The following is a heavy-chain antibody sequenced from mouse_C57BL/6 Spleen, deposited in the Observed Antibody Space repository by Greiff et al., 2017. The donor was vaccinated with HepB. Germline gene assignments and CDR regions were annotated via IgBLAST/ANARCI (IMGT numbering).Heavy chain of an antibody. V-gene: IGHV1-64*01. CDR3: AREGSSGGGRFAY. Sequence: VQLQQPGAELVKPGASVKLSCKASGYTFTSYWMHWVKQRPGQGLEWIGMIHPNSGSTNYNEKFKSKATLTVDKSSSTAYMQLSSLTSEDSAVYYCAREGSSGGGRFAYWGQGTLVTVSA. J-gene: IGHJ3*01. CDR1: GYTFTSYW. D-gene: IGHD3-2*02. CDR2: IHPNSGST.